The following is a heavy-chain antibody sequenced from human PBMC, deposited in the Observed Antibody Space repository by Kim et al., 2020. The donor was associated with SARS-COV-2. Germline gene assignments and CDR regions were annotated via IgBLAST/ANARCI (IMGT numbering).Heavy chain of an antibody. V-gene: IGHV4-39*01. J-gene: IGHJ4*02. D-gene: IGHD3-9*01. CDR2: IYYSGST. Sequence: SETLSLTCTVSGGSISSSSYYWGWIRQPPGKGLEWIGSIYYSGSTYYNPSLKSRVTISVDTSKNQFSLKLSSVTAADTAVYYCARGVDILGVDWGQGTLVTVSS. CDR1: GGSISSSSYY. CDR3: ARGVDILGVD.